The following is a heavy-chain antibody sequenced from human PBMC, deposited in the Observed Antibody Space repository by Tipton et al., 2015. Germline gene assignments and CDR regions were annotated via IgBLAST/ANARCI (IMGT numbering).Heavy chain of an antibody. CDR3: ARASIIQGYYHDSSRYYRFNS. CDR2: IYYSGST. Sequence: TLSLTCTVSGGSFSDYYWSWIRQSPGEGLEWIGYIYYSGSTNYNPSLRSRVAMSMDTSKNQFSLKLSSVIAADTAVYYCARASIIQGYYHDSSRYYRFNSWGQGALVTVSS. V-gene: IGHV4-59*01. J-gene: IGHJ1*01. D-gene: IGHD3-22*01. CDR1: GGSFSDYY.